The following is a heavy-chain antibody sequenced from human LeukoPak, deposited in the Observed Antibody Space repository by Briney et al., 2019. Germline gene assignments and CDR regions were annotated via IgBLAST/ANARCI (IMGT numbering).Heavy chain of an antibody. Sequence: SETLSLTYTVSGGSISRGSYYWSWIRQPAGKGLEWIGRIYTSGSTNYNPSLKSRVTISVDTSKNQFSLKLSSVTAADTAVYYCAIDYYDSSGHGDYWGQGTLVTVSS. CDR3: AIDYYDSSGHGDY. D-gene: IGHD3-22*01. CDR2: IYTSGST. V-gene: IGHV4-61*02. CDR1: GGSISRGSYY. J-gene: IGHJ4*02.